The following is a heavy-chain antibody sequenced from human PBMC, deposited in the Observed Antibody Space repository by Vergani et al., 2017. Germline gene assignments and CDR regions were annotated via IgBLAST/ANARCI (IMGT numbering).Heavy chain of an antibody. J-gene: IGHJ4*02. CDR1: GFTFSSYW. CDR2: IKQDGSEK. Sequence: EVQLVESGGGLVQPGGSLRLSCAASGFTFSSYWMSWVRQAPGKGLEWVANIKQDGSEKYYADSVKGRFTISRDNSKNTLYLQMNSLRAEDTAVYYCASALPGIAVEAIDYWGQGTLVTVSS. V-gene: IGHV3-7*01. D-gene: IGHD6-19*01. CDR3: ASALPGIAVEAIDY.